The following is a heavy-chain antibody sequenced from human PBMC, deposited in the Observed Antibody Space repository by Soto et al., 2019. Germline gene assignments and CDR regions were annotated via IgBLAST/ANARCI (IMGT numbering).Heavy chain of an antibody. Sequence: EVQLVESGGDLVQPGGSLRLSCVASGFTFSPYWMSWVRQAPGRGLQWVATINNDGSEKYYADSVKGRFTISRDNARDSLYLQLTSLRAEDTAIYYCARGSHQDSWGQGTLVAVSS. J-gene: IGHJ4*02. V-gene: IGHV3-7*03. CDR3: ARGSHQDS. CDR2: INNDGSEK. CDR1: GFTFSPYW.